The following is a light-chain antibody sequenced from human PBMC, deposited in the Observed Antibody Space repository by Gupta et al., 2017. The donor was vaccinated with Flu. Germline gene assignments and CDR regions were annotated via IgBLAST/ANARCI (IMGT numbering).Light chain of an antibody. CDR2: AAS. V-gene: IGKV1-39*01. Sequence: PTSLSASVGDRVTITCRASQSISSYLNWYQQKPGKAPKLLIYAASSLQSGVPSRFSDRGSGTDFTLTISRRQPEDFATYYSQQSDSTPWTFGQGTKVEIK. CDR3: QQSDSTPWT. J-gene: IGKJ1*01. CDR1: QSISSY.